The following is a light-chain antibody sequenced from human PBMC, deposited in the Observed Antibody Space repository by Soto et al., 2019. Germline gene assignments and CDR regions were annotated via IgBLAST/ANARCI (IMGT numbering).Light chain of an antibody. Sequence: EIVLTQSPATLSLSPGDRATLSCRASQSVSSYLAWYQQHPGQAPRLLIYDASNRATGIPARFSGSGSGTAFTLPISSLEPEDFAVYYCHQRSNWPPWTFGQGTKVEIK. CDR2: DAS. V-gene: IGKV3-11*01. J-gene: IGKJ1*01. CDR3: HQRSNWPPWT. CDR1: QSVSSY.